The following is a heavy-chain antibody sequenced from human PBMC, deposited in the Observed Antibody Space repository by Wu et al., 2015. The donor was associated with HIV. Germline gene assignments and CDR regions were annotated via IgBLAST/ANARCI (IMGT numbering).Heavy chain of an antibody. V-gene: IGHV1-2*02. CDR3: ARDQSSGKFRHPTWAPYYYYYGMDV. CDR1: GYTFTGYY. CDR2: INPNSGGT. D-gene: IGHD6-19*01. J-gene: IGHJ6*02. Sequence: QVQLVQSGAEVKKPGASVKVSCKASGYTFTGYYMHWVRQAPGQGLEWMGWINPNSGGTNYAQKFQGRVTMTRDTSISTAYMELSRLRSDDTAVYYCARDQSSGKFRHPTWAPYYYYYGMDVWGQGP.